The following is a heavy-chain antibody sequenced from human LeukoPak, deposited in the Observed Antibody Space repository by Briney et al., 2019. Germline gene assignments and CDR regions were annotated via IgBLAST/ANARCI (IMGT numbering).Heavy chain of an antibody. CDR1: GLTFSTYW. V-gene: IGHV3-7*03. CDR2: MNEDGSKK. CDR3: ARAMNHAFNI. J-gene: IGHJ3*02. Sequence: GGSLRLSCTASGLTFSTYWMSWVRQAPGKGLEWVANMNEDGSKKYYVGSVRGRFTISRDNAKTSLCLQMSSLRAEDTAVYYCARAMNHAFNIWGQGAMVTVSS.